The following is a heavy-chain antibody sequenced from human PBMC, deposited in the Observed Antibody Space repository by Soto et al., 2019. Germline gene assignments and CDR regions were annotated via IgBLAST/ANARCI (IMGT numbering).Heavy chain of an antibody. Sequence: EVQLVESGGGLVQPGESLRLSCAASAFTFDYYWMHWVRQAPGKGLVWVSRIHSDGSSTTYADSVRGRFTISRDNAKNTLYLQMNRLKAEDTAVYYCARGDRGAFDLWGQGTEVTVSS. CDR3: ARGDRGAFDL. J-gene: IGHJ3*01. V-gene: IGHV3-74*01. CDR2: IHSDGSST. CDR1: AFTFDYYW. D-gene: IGHD1-26*01.